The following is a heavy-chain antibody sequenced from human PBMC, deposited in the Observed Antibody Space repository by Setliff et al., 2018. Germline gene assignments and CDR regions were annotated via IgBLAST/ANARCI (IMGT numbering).Heavy chain of an antibody. Sequence: SETLSLICNVYGGSFDTYYWSWIRQPPGKGLEWFGEINQSGSGDYNPSFKGRVTISVDTSKKQFSLTLTSVTAADTALYYCRQAVVGRDVFDIWGQGTVVTVSS. V-gene: IGHV4-34*01. CDR1: GGSFDTYY. CDR2: INQSGSG. CDR3: RQAVVGRDVFDI. D-gene: IGHD1-1*01. J-gene: IGHJ3*02.